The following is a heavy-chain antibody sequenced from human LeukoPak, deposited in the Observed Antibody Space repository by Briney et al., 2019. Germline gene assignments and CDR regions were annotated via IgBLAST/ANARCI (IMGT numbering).Heavy chain of an antibody. CDR2: IYYSGST. CDR1: GGSISSSSYY. Sequence: PSETLSLTYTVSGGSISSSSYYWGWIRQPPGKGLEWIGSIYYSGSTYYNPSLKSRVTISVDTSKNQFSLKLSSVTAADTAVYYCARMNGFGSYFDYWGQGTLVTVSS. J-gene: IGHJ4*02. D-gene: IGHD3-10*01. CDR3: ARMNGFGSYFDY. V-gene: IGHV4-39*07.